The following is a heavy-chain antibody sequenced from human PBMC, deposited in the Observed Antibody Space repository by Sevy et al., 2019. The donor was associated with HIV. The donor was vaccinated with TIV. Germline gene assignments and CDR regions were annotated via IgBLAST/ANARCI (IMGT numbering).Heavy chain of an antibody. J-gene: IGHJ6*02. Sequence: GGSLRLSCTASGFTFSIFWMHWVRQAPGKGLVWVSHINSDGRSTTYADSVKGRFTISRDNAKSTLYLQMNSMRDEDTAVYFCARDKIYGMDVWGQGTTVTVSS. CDR2: INSDGRST. V-gene: IGHV3-74*01. CDR1: GFTFSIFW. CDR3: ARDKIYGMDV.